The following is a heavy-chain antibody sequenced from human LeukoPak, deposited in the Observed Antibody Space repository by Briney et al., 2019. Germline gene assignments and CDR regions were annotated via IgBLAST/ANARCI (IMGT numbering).Heavy chain of an antibody. V-gene: IGHV4-4*07. Sequence: SETLSLTCTVSGGSISSYYWSWIRQPAGKGLEWIGRIYTSGSTNYNPSLKSRVTISVDTSKNQFSLKLSSVTAADTAVYYCARVLRSGYGDYASYYFDYWGQGTLVTVSS. CDR3: ARVLRSGYGDYASYYFDY. J-gene: IGHJ4*02. CDR2: IYTSGST. D-gene: IGHD4-17*01. CDR1: GGSISSYY.